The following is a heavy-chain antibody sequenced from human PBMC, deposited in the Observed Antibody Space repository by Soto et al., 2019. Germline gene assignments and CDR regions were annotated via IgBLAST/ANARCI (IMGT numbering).Heavy chain of an antibody. CDR1: GYNFNTFD. J-gene: IGHJ4*02. V-gene: IGHV1-8*02. CDR2: MNPNSGNT. Sequence: ASVKVSCKASGYNFNTFDIYWVRQATGHGLEWMGWMNPNSGNTGYAQELRGRVTMTRNTSHTTAYMELTSPTSDDTGVYYCAGGNFRYWGQGTLVTVSS. CDR3: AGGNFRY.